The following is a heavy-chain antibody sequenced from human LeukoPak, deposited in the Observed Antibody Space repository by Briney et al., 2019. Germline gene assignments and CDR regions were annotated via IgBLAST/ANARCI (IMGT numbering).Heavy chain of an antibody. CDR1: GGSFSGYY. CDR3: ATGGGSSSAGSDNWFDP. J-gene: IGHJ5*02. Sequence: SETLSLTCAVYGGSFSGYYWSWIRQPPGKGLEWIGEINHSGSTNYNPSLKSRVTISVDTSKNQFSLKLSSVTAADTAVYYCATGGGSSSAGSDNWFDPWGQGTLVTVSS. CDR2: INHSGST. V-gene: IGHV4-34*01. D-gene: IGHD6-6*01.